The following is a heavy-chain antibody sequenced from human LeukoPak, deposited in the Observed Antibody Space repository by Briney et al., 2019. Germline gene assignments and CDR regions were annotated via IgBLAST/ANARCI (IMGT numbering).Heavy chain of an antibody. J-gene: IGHJ4*02. CDR2: MNPNNGNT. CDR3: AREIVGAHSDY. CDR1: GYTFTSYD. Sequence: ASVKVSCKASGYTFTSYDINWVRQATGQGLEWMGWMNPNNGNTDYAQKFQGRVTLTRNTSISTAYMELSSLRSEDTAVYYCAREIVGAHSDYWGQGTLVTVSS. V-gene: IGHV1-8*01. D-gene: IGHD1-26*01.